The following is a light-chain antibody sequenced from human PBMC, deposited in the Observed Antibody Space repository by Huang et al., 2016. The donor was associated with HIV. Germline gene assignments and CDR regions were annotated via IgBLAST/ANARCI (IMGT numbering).Light chain of an antibody. V-gene: IGKV3-15*01. Sequence: EIVMTQSPATLSVSPGERATLSCRASQSVSSNLAWYQQKHGQAPRLLLYGASTRVTGGPARFSGSGSGTEFTLTISSLQSEDFAVYYCQQYDNGPIAFGQGTRLE. CDR1: QSVSSN. CDR3: QQYDNGPIA. CDR2: GAS. J-gene: IGKJ5*01.